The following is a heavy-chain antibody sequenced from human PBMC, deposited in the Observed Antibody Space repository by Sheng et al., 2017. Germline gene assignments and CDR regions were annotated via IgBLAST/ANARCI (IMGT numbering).Heavy chain of an antibody. CDR3: AGRIAAAGKSAWFDP. Sequence: QVQLQQWGAGLLKPSETLSLTCAVYGGSFSGYYWSWIRQPPGKGLEWIGEINHSGSTNYNPSLKSRVTISVDTSKNQFSLKLSSVTAADTAVYYCAGRIAAAGKSAWFDPWGQGTLVTVSS. CDR2: INHSGST. D-gene: IGHD6-13*01. J-gene: IGHJ5*02. CDR1: GGSFSGYY. V-gene: IGHV4-34*01.